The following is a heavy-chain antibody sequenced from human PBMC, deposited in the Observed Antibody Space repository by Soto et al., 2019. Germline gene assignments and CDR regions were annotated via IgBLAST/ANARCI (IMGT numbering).Heavy chain of an antibody. V-gene: IGHV4-34*02. CDR2: INHSGIT. CDR3: ARGASTERYFSPSGGAWFDP. D-gene: IGHD3-9*01. Sequence: QVQLQQWGEGLLKPSETLSLTCAVYGGSFSGDYWNRIRQSPGKGLEWIGEINHSGITNYNPSLKSRETIFVATSKKQFTLQLTSVTAADTAVYYCARGASTERYFSPSGGAWFDPWGQGTLVTVSS. CDR1: GGSFSGDY. J-gene: IGHJ5*02.